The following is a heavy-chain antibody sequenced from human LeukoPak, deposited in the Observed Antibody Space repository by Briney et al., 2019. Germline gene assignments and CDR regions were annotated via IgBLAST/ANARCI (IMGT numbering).Heavy chain of an antibody. J-gene: IGHJ4*02. CDR2: FVSTAT. CDR3: ARDTTVASGMQY. D-gene: IGHD6-19*01. V-gene: IGHV4-59*01. CDR1: GGSISTFS. Sequence: SETLSLTCTVSGGSISTFSWSWVRQTPDKGLEWIGSFVSTATKYNPSLESRVAISVDTSKNQLSLRLNSLTTADTASYYCARDTTVASGMQYWGPGTLVTVSS.